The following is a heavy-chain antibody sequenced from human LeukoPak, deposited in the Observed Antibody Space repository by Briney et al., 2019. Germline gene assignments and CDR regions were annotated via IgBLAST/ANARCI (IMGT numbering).Heavy chain of an antibody. V-gene: IGHV4-59*01. D-gene: IGHD5-24*01. J-gene: IGHJ3*02. CDR1: GGSISSYY. CDR2: IYYSGST. Sequence: SETLSLTCTVSGGSISSYYWSWIRQPPGKGLEWIGYIYYSGSTNYNPSLKSRVTISVDTSKNQFSLKLSSVTAADTAVYYCARVTRWLQLGDAFGIWGQGTMVTVSS. CDR3: ARVTRWLQLGDAFGI.